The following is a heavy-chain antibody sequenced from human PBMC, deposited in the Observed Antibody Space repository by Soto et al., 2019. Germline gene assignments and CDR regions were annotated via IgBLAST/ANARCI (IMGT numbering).Heavy chain of an antibody. CDR1: GFTFTNYA. CDR3: AREGLITMVRGVRTYYYGMDV. D-gene: IGHD3-10*01. Sequence: QVQLVESGGGVVQPGRSLRLSCSASGFTFTNYALHWVRQAPGKGLEWVAVISYDGRSEYDADSVKGRFTISRDNSENTLYLQMNSLRLEDTAVYYCAREGLITMVRGVRTYYYGMDVWGRGATVTVSS. V-gene: IGHV3-30*04. J-gene: IGHJ6*02. CDR2: ISYDGRSE.